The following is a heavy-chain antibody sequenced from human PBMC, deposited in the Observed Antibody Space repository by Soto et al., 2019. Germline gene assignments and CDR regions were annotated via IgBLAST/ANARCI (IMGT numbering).Heavy chain of an antibody. CDR1: GGTFSSYA. J-gene: IGHJ6*02. CDR3: ARLAPGDYGDYYYYGMDV. Sequence: SVKVSCKASGGTFSSYAISWVRQAPGQGLEWMGGIIPIFGTANYAQKFQGRVTITADESTSTAYMELSSLRSEDTAVYYCARLAPGDYGDYYYYGMDVWGQGTTVTVSS. V-gene: IGHV1-69*13. D-gene: IGHD4-17*01. CDR2: IIPIFGTA.